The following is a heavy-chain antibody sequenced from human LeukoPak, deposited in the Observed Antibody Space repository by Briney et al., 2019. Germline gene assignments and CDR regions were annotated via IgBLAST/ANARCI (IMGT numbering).Heavy chain of an antibody. V-gene: IGHV4-59*08. D-gene: IGHD3-3*01. Sequence: SETLSLTCTVSGGSIGSYYWSWIRQPPGKGLEWIGYIYYSGSTNYNPSLKSRVTISVDTSKNQFSLKLTSVTAADTAVYYCARHYVGYGVLEYWGHGSLVTVSS. J-gene: IGHJ4*01. CDR3: ARHYVGYGVLEY. CDR2: IYYSGST. CDR1: GGSIGSYY.